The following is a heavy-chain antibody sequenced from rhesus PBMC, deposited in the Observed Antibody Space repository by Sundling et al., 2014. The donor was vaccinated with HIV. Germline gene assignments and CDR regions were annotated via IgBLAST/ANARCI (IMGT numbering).Heavy chain of an antibody. J-gene: IGHJ4*01. CDR2: ISSGSTYI. CDR3: TSQWGYYFDY. Sequence: EVQLVESGGGLVQPGGSLRLSCAASGFTFSSYGMSWVRQAPGKGLEWVSSISSGSTYIYYADSVKGRFTISRDNAKNSLSLQMNSLRAEDTAVYYCTSQWGYYFDYWGQGVLVTVSS. V-gene: IGHV3-136*01. CDR1: GFTFSSYG. D-gene: IGHD5-24*01.